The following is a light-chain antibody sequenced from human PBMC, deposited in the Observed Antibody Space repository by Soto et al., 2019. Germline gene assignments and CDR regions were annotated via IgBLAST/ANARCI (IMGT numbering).Light chain of an antibody. V-gene: IGKV1-39*01. CDR2: AAS. Sequence: DIQMTQSPSSLSASVGDRVTITCRASQSISSYLNCYQQKPGKAPKILIYAASSLQSGVPSRFSGSGSGTDFALTISSLKPEDFATYDCHHSYSTPLTCGQGTKVEIK. J-gene: IGKJ1*01. CDR1: QSISSY. CDR3: HHSYSTPLT.